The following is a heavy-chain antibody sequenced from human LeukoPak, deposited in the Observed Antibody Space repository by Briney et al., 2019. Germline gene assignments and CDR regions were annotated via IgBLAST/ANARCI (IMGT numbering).Heavy chain of an antibody. CDR1: GFTFSRYW. Sequence: GGSLRLSCAASGFTFSRYWMTWVRQAPGKGLEWVANIKEDGSENSYVGSVKGRFTISRDNAKNSLYLQLNSLRAEDTAVYFCARQRYSDYWGQGTLVTVSS. J-gene: IGHJ4*02. CDR3: ARQRYSDY. D-gene: IGHD1-1*01. V-gene: IGHV3-7*01. CDR2: IKEDGSEN.